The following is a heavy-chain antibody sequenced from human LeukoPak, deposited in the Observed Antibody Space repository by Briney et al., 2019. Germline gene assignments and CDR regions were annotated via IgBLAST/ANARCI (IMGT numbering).Heavy chain of an antibody. CDR1: GGSFSGYY. D-gene: IGHD3-10*01. CDR2: INHSGST. V-gene: IGHV4-34*01. J-gene: IGHJ4*02. Sequence: SETLSLTCAVYGGSFSGYYWSWIRQPPGKGLEWIGEINHSGSTNYNPSLKSRVTISVDTSKNQFSLKLSSVTAADTAAYYCARAGPYGYYFDYWGQGTLVTVSS. CDR3: ARAGPYGYYFDY.